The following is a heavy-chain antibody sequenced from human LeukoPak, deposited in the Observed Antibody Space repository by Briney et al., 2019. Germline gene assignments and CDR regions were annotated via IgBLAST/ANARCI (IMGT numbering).Heavy chain of an antibody. V-gene: IGHV3-53*04. CDR2: IYSGGST. CDR1: GFTFSSYA. J-gene: IGHJ5*02. CDR3: AHKADP. Sequence: GGSLRLSCAASGFTFSSYAMSWVRQAPGKGLEWVSVIYSGGSTNYSDSVKGRFTISRHNSKNTLYLQMNSLRAEDTAVYYCAHKADPWGQGTLVTVSS.